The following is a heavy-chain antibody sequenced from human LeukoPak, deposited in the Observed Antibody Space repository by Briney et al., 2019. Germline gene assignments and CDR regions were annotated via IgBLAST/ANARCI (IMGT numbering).Heavy chain of an antibody. Sequence: PGGSLRLSCAASGFTVSTNYMSWARQAPGKGLEWVANIKQDGSEKNYVDSVKGRFTTSRDNAKNSLYLQMNSLRAEDTAVYYCARDRGYCSSTSCYLDYFDYWGQGTLVTVSS. V-gene: IGHV3-7*01. CDR3: ARDRGYCSSTSCYLDYFDY. CDR2: IKQDGSEK. J-gene: IGHJ4*02. CDR1: GFTVSTNY. D-gene: IGHD2-2*01.